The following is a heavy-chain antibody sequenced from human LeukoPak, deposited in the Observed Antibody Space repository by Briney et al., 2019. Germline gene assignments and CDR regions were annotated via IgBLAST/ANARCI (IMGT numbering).Heavy chain of an antibody. J-gene: IGHJ4*02. CDR3: ARDTSYYFDY. CDR2: IRGDGVTT. Sequence: GGSLRLSCAASGFTFSSHGMNWVRQAPGKGLEWVSGIRGDGVTTYYADSVKGRFTISRDNSKNTLYLQMNSLRAEDTAVYYCARDTSYYFDYWGQGTLVTVSS. V-gene: IGHV3-23*01. CDR1: GFTFSSHG.